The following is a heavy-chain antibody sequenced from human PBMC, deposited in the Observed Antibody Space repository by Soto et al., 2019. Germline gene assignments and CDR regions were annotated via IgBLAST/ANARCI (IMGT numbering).Heavy chain of an antibody. V-gene: IGHV4-39*01. Sequence: QLQLQESGPGLVKPSETLSLTCTVSGGSISSSNYYWCWIRQPPGKGLEWIGSIYYSGSTYYNPSRKSRVTISVDTSKNQFSLKLSSVTAADTAVYYCARHSASSWSYYYYMDVWGKGTTVTVSS. CDR3: ARHSASSWSYYYYMDV. CDR2: IYYSGST. J-gene: IGHJ6*03. D-gene: IGHD3-3*01. CDR1: GGSISSSNYY.